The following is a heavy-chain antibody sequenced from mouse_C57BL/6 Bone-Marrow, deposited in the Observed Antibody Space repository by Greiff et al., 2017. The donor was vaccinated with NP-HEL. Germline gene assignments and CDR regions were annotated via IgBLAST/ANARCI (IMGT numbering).Heavy chain of an antibody. D-gene: IGHD3-2*02. CDR2: ISYDGSN. CDR1: GYSITSGYY. Sequence: EVQLQESGPGLVKPSQSLSLTCSVTGYSITSGYYWNWIRQFPGNKLEWMGYISYDGSNNYNPSLKNRISITRDTSKNQFFLKLNSVTTEDTATYYCARDRGSSGWDYWGQGTTLTVSS. CDR3: ARDRGSSGWDY. V-gene: IGHV3-6*01. J-gene: IGHJ2*01.